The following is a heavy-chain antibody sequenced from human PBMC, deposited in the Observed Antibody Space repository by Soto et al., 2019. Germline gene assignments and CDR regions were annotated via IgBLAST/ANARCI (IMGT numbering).Heavy chain of an antibody. J-gene: IGHJ4*02. D-gene: IGHD1-1*01. CDR3: AKRATGADFDY. CDR2: ISGSGGST. Sequence: EVQLLESGGGLVQPGGSLRLSCAASGFTFSSYAMNWVRQAPGKGLEWVSVISGSGGSTYYADSVKGRFTISRDNSKNTLYLQMNSLNAEGTAVYYCAKRATGADFDYWGQGTLVTVSS. CDR1: GFTFSSYA. V-gene: IGHV3-23*01.